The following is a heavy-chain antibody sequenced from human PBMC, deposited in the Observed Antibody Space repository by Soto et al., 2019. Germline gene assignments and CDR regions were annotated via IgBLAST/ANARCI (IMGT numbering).Heavy chain of an antibody. CDR1: GGSFSGYY. CDR2: INHSGST. V-gene: IGHV4-34*01. Sequence: QVQLQQWGAGLLKPSETLSLTCAVYGGSFSGYYWSWIRQPPGKGLEWIGEINHSGSTNYNPSLKSRVTISVDTSKSLFSLKLSSVTAADTAVYYWARGHTQYYDFWSGYYVGGFDPWGQGTLVTVSS. J-gene: IGHJ5*02. D-gene: IGHD3-3*01. CDR3: ARGHTQYYDFWSGYYVGGFDP.